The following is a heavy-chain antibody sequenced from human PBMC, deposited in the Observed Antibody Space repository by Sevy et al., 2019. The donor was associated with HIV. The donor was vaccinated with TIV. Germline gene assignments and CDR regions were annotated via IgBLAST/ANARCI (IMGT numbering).Heavy chain of an antibody. CDR3: ARVGVSYCTDDCYHRFDY. CDR1: GFTFSSCA. CDR2: ISYDGSKK. Sequence: GGSLRLSCAASGFTFSSCALLWVRQAPGKGLEWVSLISYDGSKKYYSDSVKGRFAISRDESKTTLFLQMNSLRSEDTAIYYCARVGVSYCTDDCYHRFDYWGRGTLVTVSS. V-gene: IGHV3-30*09. D-gene: IGHD2-21*02. J-gene: IGHJ4*02.